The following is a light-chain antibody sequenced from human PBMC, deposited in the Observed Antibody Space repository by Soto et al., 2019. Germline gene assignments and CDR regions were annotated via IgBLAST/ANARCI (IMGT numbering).Light chain of an antibody. CDR1: QSVSSH. CDR3: QQRSNWPPLT. V-gene: IGKV3-11*01. Sequence: EIVLTQSPATLSLSPGERATLSCRASQSVSSHLAWYQQKPGQAPRLLIYDASNRATGIPARFSGSGSGTDFTLTISSLETEDFAAYYCQQRSNWPPLTFGGGTKVEIK. J-gene: IGKJ4*01. CDR2: DAS.